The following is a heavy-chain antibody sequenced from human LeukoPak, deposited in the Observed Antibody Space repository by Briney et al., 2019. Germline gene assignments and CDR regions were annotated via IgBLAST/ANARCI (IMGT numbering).Heavy chain of an antibody. CDR2: ISGSGGAT. V-gene: IGHV3-23*01. CDR3: AKDRPIFKD. Sequence: GGSLRLSCAASGFTFSSSAMSWVRQAPGRGLEWVSTISGSGGATYYADSVKGRFTISSDNSKNTLYLQMNSLRAEDTSVYYCAKDRPIFKDWGQGTQVTVSS. CDR1: GFTFSSSA. J-gene: IGHJ4*02.